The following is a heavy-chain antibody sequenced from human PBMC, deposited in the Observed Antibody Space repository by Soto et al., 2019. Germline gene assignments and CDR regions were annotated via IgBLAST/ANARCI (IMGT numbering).Heavy chain of an antibody. CDR2: INHSGST. Sequence: SETLSLTCAVYGGSFSGYYWSWIRQPPGKGLEWIGEINHSGSTNYNPSLKSRVTISVDTSKNQFSLKLSSVTAADTAVYYCARRSDQLRRAFDIWGQGTMVPVSS. D-gene: IGHD4-17*01. J-gene: IGHJ3*02. V-gene: IGHV4-34*01. CDR3: ARRSDQLRRAFDI. CDR1: GGSFSGYY.